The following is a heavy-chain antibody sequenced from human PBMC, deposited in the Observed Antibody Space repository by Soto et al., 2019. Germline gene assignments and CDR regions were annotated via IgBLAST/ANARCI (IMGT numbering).Heavy chain of an antibody. CDR3: ARSTSPFYFDY. Sequence: HGESLKISCQASGYTFSSCWLGWVRQMPWKGLEWMGIIYPCDADTRYSPSFQGQVTISADKSFSTAYLQVSSLRASDTAMYYCARSTSPFYFDYWGQATLVTAS. CDR1: GYTFSSCW. J-gene: IGHJ4*02. CDR2: IYPCDADT. V-gene: IGHV5-51*01.